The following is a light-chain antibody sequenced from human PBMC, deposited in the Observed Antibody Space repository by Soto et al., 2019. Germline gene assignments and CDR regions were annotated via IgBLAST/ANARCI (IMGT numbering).Light chain of an antibody. CDR3: QQYGSSPIT. Sequence: EIVLTQSPGTLSLSPGERATLSCRASQSVSSSYLAWYQQKPGQAPRLLIYGASTRAAGIPDRFSGSGSGTDFTLTISRLEPEHFVVYYCQQYGSSPITFGQGTRLEIK. CDR1: QSVSSSY. J-gene: IGKJ5*01. V-gene: IGKV3-20*01. CDR2: GAS.